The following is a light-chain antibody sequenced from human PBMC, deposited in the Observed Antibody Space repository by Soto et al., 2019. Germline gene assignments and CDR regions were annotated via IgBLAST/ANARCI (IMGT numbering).Light chain of an antibody. CDR1: SSDVGNYNL. V-gene: IGLV2-23*01. J-gene: IGLJ2*01. CDR3: CSNAGSSTVI. Sequence: QSALTQPASVSGSPGQSITISCTGTSSDVGNYNLVSWYQQHPGKAPQLMIYEGSKRPLGVSNRLSGSKSGNTASLTISGLQAEDQADFYCCSNAGSSTVIFRGGTQLTVL. CDR2: EGS.